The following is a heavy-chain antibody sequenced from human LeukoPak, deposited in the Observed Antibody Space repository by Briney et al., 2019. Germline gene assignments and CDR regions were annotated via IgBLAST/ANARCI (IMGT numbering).Heavy chain of an antibody. CDR3: ATAVYYYDSSGYYYLDY. Sequence: ASVKVSCKVSGYTLTELSRHWVRQAPGKGLEWMGGFDPEDGETIYAQKFQGRVTMTEDTSTDTAYMELSSLRSEDTAVYYCATAVYYYDSSGYYYLDYWGQGTLVTVSS. J-gene: IGHJ4*02. V-gene: IGHV1-24*01. CDR2: FDPEDGET. CDR1: GYTLTELS. D-gene: IGHD3-22*01.